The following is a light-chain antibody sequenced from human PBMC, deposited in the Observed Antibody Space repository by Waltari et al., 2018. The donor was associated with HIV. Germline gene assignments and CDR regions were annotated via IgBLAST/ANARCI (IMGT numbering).Light chain of an antibody. J-gene: IGLJ1*01. CDR3: CSFAGSYIV. CDR1: SSDVGAYNR. V-gene: IGLV2-11*01. Sequence: HSALTQPRSVSGSPGQSVTISCPGTSSDVGAYNRFSWYQQHPGKAPKVVIYDVRERPAGVPDRFSGSKSANTASLTISGLQADDEADYHCCSFAGSYIVFGTGTKVTVL. CDR2: DVR.